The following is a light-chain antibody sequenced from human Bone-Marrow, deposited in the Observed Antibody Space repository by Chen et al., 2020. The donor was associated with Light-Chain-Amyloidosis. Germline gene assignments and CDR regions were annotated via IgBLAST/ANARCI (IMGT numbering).Light chain of an antibody. Sequence: SYELTQPPSVSVSPGQTARITCSGDDLPTKYAYWYQQKPGQAPVLVIHRDTERPSGISERFSGSSSGTTATLPSSGVQADDEADYHCQSADSSGTYEVIFGGGTKLTVL. CDR1: DLPTKY. CDR3: QSADSSGTYEVI. CDR2: RDT. J-gene: IGLJ2*01. V-gene: IGLV3-25*03.